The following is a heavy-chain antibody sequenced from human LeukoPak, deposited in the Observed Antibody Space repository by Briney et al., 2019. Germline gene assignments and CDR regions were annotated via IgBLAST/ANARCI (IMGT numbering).Heavy chain of an antibody. CDR3: ARRTTYGYFDY. V-gene: IGHV4-59*01. D-gene: IGHD1-1*01. Sequence: SETLSLTCTVSGGSISSYYWSWIRQPPGKGLEWIGYIYYSGSTNYNPSLKSRVTISVDTSKNQFSLKLTSVTAADTAVYYCARRTTYGYFDYWGQGALVTVSS. CDR2: IYYSGST. J-gene: IGHJ4*02. CDR1: GGSISSYY.